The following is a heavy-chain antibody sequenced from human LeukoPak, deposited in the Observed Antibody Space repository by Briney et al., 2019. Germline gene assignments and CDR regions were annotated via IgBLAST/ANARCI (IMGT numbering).Heavy chain of an antibody. J-gene: IGHJ6*02. CDR2: IWYDGSNK. CDR1: GFTFSSYG. D-gene: IGHD6-19*01. CDR3: ARVSSGWSKKHYYGMDV. V-gene: IGHV3-33*01. Sequence: PGGSLRLSCAASGFTFSSYGMHWVRQAPGKGLEWVAVIWYDGSNKYYADSVKGRFTISRDNSKNTLYLQMNSLRAEDTAVYYCARVSSGWSKKHYYGMDVWGQGTTVTVSS.